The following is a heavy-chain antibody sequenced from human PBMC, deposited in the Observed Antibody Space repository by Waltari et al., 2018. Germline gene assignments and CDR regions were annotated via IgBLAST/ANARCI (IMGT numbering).Heavy chain of an antibody. V-gene: IGHV3-30-3*01. J-gene: IGHJ5*02. CDR3: ARDALA. CDR2: ISYDGSNK. D-gene: IGHD3-16*01. Sequence: QVQLVESGGGVVQPGRSLRLSCAASGCTFRSYAMHWVRQAPGKGLEWVAVISYDGSNKYYADSVKGRFTISRDNSKNTLYLQMNSLRAEDTAVYYCARDALAWGQGTLVTVSS. CDR1: GCTFRSYA.